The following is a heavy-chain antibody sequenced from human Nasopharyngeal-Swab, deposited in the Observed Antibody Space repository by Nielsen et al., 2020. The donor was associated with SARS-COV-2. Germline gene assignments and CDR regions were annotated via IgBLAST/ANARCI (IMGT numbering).Heavy chain of an antibody. CDR2: ISWNSGSI. D-gene: IGHD3-10*01. CDR1: GFTFDDYA. CDR3: AKSGDSYGSGSFYSWFDP. J-gene: IGHJ5*02. V-gene: IGHV3-9*01. Sequence: SLKISCAASGFTFDDYAMHWVRQAPGKGLEWVSGISWNSGSIGYADSVKGRFTISRDNAKNSLYLQMNSLRAEGTALYYCAKSGDSYGSGSFYSWFDPWGQGTLVTVSS.